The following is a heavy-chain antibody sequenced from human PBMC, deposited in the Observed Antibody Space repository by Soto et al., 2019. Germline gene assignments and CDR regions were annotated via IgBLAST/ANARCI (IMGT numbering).Heavy chain of an antibody. V-gene: IGHV1-69*01. CDR2: IIPLFGTT. CDR1: GGSFSYYA. Sequence: QVQLVQSGAEVRRTGSSVKVSCKASGGSFSYYAFSWVRQGPGQGLAWMGGIIPLFGTTKYAQTFQGRGTITADESTKIVYMELSSLRSEDTAVYYCARSGEAYYDVLTGYYKGSWFDPWGQGTLVTVSS. J-gene: IGHJ5*02. CDR3: ARSGEAYYDVLTGYYKGSWFDP. D-gene: IGHD3-9*01.